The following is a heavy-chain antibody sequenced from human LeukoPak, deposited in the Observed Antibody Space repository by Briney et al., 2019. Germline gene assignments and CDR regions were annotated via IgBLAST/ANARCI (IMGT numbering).Heavy chain of an antibody. CDR2: ISSRGNNI. D-gene: IGHD4-23*01. CDR1: GLSCNRYS. Sequence: PGWSLRLTCAASGLSCNRYSRNWIRKAPGKGLESLSYISSRGNNIHYADSVKGRFTISRENVKNSLYLQMNSLRDEDTALYYCARDGGNCPGDFWGLGILVTVSS. CDR3: ARDGGNCPGDF. V-gene: IGHV3-48*02. J-gene: IGHJ4*02.